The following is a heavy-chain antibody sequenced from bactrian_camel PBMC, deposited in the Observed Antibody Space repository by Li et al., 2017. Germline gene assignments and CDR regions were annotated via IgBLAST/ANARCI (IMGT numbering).Heavy chain of an antibody. V-gene: IGHV3S63*01. J-gene: IGHJ4*01. CDR2: ITGDGVT. CDR1: FFILDDLE. D-gene: IGHD3*01. Sequence: QVQLVESGGGSVQAGGSLRLSCKPSFFILDDLEMAWYRQTPGNECELVASITGDGVTYYTDAVKGRFTISRDNAKTTMFLQMDSLKPEDTAMYYCATEVGNVNAPCEPRGEFNYWGQGTQVTVS. CDR3: ATEVGNVNAPCEPRGEFNY.